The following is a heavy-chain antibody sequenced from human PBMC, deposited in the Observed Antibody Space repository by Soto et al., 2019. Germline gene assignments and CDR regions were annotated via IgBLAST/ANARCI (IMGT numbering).Heavy chain of an antibody. D-gene: IGHD2-8*01. CDR1: GGSISSGDYY. V-gene: IGHV4-30-4*01. Sequence: PSETLSLTCTVSGGSISSGDYYWSWIRQPPGKGLEWIGYIYYSGSTYYNPSLKSRVTISVDTSKNQFSLKLSSVTAADTAVYYCARVASGLMVLNWFDPWGQGTLVTVSS. CDR2: IYYSGST. CDR3: ARVASGLMVLNWFDP. J-gene: IGHJ5*02.